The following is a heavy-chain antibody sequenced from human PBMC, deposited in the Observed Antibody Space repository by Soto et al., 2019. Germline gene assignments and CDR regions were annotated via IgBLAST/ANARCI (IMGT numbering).Heavy chain of an antibody. CDR1: GYTFSTYG. CDR2: ISADNGHT. J-gene: IGHJ4*02. CDR3: ATSYGNAWYTY. D-gene: IGHD6-13*01. Sequence: ASVKVSCETSGYTFSTYGINWVRQAPGQGLEWMGWISADNGHTNYAQKVQGRVTMTTDTSTNTAYMELRSLRSDDTAIYYCATSYGNAWYTYWGQGTQVTVSS. V-gene: IGHV1-18*01.